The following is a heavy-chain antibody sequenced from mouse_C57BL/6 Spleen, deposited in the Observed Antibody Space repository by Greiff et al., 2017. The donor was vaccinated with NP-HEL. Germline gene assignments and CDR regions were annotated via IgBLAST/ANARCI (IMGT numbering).Heavy chain of an antibody. V-gene: IGHV3-6*01. CDR3: ASYGYGGAWFAD. CDR1: GYSITSGYY. J-gene: IGHJ3*01. CDR2: ISYDGSN. Sequence: EVQLQQSGPGLVKPSQSLSLTCSVTGYSITSGYYWNWIRQFPGNQLEWMGYISYDGSNNYKPSLKNRISITRDTSKNQFFLKLNYLTTRDTAPYYCASYGYGGAWFADWGQGTLVTVSA. D-gene: IGHD2-2*01.